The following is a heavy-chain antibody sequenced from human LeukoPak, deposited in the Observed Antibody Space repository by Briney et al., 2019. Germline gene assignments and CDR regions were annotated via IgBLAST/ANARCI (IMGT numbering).Heavy chain of an antibody. V-gene: IGHV3-30*03. D-gene: IGHD1-26*01. J-gene: IGHJ3*02. CDR1: GFTFSSYG. CDR2: ISYDGSNK. Sequence: GGSLRLSCAASGFTFSSYGMHWVRQAPGKGLEWVAVISYDGSNKYYADSVKGRFTISRDNAKNSLYLQMNNLRAEDTAVYYCARWGGTYYVAAFDIWGQGTTVTVSS. CDR3: ARWGGTYYVAAFDI.